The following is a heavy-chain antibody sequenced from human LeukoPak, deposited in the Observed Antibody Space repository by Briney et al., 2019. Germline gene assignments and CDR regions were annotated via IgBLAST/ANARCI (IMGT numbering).Heavy chain of an antibody. D-gene: IGHD3-10*01. CDR1: GYTFTGYY. J-gene: IGHJ4*02. V-gene: IGHV1-2*02. Sequence: ASVKVFCKASGYTFTGYYMHWVRQAPGQGLEWMGWINPNSGGTNYAQKFQGRVTMTRDTSISTAYMELSRLRSDDTAVYYCARGAPILWFGEFENSFDYWGQGTLVTVSS. CDR2: INPNSGGT. CDR3: ARGAPILWFGEFENSFDY.